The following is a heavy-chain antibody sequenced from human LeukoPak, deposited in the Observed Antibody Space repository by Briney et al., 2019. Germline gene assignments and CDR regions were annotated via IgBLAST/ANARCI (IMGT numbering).Heavy chain of an antibody. V-gene: IGHV3-53*01. CDR1: GFTVSSNY. Sequence: GGSLRLSCAASGFTVSSNYMSWVRQAPGKGLGWVSVIYSGGSTYYAGSVKGRFTISRDNSKHTLYLQMNSLRAEDTAVYYCARGGAVAGTLDYWGQGTLVTVSS. J-gene: IGHJ4*02. CDR2: IYSGGST. D-gene: IGHD6-19*01. CDR3: ARGGAVAGTLDY.